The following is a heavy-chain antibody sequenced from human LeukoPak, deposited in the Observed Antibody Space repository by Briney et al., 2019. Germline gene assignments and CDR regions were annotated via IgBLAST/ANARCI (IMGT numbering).Heavy chain of an antibody. Sequence: GESLKISWKGSGYSFTSYWIGWVRQMPGKGLEWMGIIYPGDSDTRYSPSFQGQVTISADKSISTAYLQWSSLKASDTAMYYCARSLAPLAAAAPLIDYWGQGTLVTLSS. J-gene: IGHJ4*02. CDR3: ARSLAPLAAAAPLIDY. V-gene: IGHV5-51*01. CDR1: GYSFTSYW. D-gene: IGHD6-13*01. CDR2: IYPGDSDT.